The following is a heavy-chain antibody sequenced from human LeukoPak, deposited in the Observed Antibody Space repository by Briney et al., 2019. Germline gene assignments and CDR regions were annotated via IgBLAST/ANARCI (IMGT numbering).Heavy chain of an antibody. CDR1: GFTFSSYS. CDR3: AKDAMTTVVTWFGNWFDP. D-gene: IGHD4-23*01. J-gene: IGHJ5*02. CDR2: ISGSGGST. V-gene: IGHV3-23*01. Sequence: GGSLRLSCAASGFTFSSYSMNWVRQAPGKGLERVSAISGSGGSTYYADSVKGRFTISRDNSKNTLYLQMNSLRAEDTAVYYCAKDAMTTVVTWFGNWFDPWGQGTLVTVSS.